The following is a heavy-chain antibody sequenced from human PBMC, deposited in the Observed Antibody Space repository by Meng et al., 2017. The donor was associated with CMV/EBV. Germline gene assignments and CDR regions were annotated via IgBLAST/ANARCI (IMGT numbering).Heavy chain of an antibody. V-gene: IGHV4-4*02. J-gene: IGHJ6*02. CDR1: GGSTSSSNW. D-gene: IGHD2-2*01. CDR2: IYHSGST. CDR3: ARSLYCSSTSCYLEGMDV. Sequence: SETLSLTCAVSGGSTSSSNWWSLVRQPPGKGLEWIGEIYHSGSTNYNPSLKSRVTISVDKSKNQFSLKLSSVTAADTAVYYCARSLYCSSTSCYLEGMDVWGQGTTVTVSS.